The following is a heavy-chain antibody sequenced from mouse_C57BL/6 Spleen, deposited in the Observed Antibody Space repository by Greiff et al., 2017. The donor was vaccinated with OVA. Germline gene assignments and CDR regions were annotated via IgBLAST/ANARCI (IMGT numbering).Heavy chain of an antibody. J-gene: IGHJ4*01. V-gene: IGHV6-3*01. CDR1: GFTFRNYW. D-gene: IGHD2-4*01. CDR2: IRLKSDNYAT. CDR3: TMITTGGRYYYAMDY. Sequence: EVQLQQSGGGLVQPGGSMKLSCVASGFTFRNYWMNWVRQSPEKGLEWVAQIRLKSDNYATHYAESVKGRFTISRDDSKSSVYLQMNNLRAEDTGSYYCTMITTGGRYYYAMDYWGQGTSVTVSS.